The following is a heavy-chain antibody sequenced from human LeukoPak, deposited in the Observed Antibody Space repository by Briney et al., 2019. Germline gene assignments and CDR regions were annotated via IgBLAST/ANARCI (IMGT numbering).Heavy chain of an antibody. CDR3: IKDMGFDLLKNAFDL. V-gene: IGHV3-9*01. CDR2: ISWDGRNM. Sequence: GGSLRLSCAASGFSLDDYAMHWVRQAPGQGLEWVSSISWDGRNMAYAASVKGRFTISRDNAQNSLYLQMYSLKIEDTAFYYCIKDMGFDLLKNAFDLWGQGMLVTVSS. CDR1: GFSLDDYA. D-gene: IGHD1-26*01. J-gene: IGHJ3*01.